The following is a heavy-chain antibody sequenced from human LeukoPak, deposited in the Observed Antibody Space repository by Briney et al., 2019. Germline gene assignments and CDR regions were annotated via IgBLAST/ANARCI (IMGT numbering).Heavy chain of an antibody. V-gene: IGHV1-2*02. Sequence: ASVKVSCKASGYIFTTYFIHWVRQAPGQGLEWMGWINPNNGDTNYVQKFQGRVTMTRDTSISTAYMELTRLRSDDTAVYCCAREGGYDILTGYQDYWGQGTLVTVSS. J-gene: IGHJ4*02. CDR1: GYIFTTYF. CDR2: INPNNGDT. CDR3: AREGGYDILTGYQDY. D-gene: IGHD3-9*01.